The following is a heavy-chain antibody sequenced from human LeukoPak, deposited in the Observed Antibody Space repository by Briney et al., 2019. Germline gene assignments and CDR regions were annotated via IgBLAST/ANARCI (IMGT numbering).Heavy chain of an antibody. Sequence: GGSLRLSCAASGFMFSSNWMSWVRLAPGKGLEWVANIKEDGTETYYADSVKGRFTISRDNAKNSLYLQMNSLRVEDTAVYYCAKEGRSLQTYWGQGTLVTVSS. V-gene: IGHV3-7*03. CDR3: AKEGRSLQTY. CDR1: GFMFSSNW. CDR2: IKEDGTET. J-gene: IGHJ4*02. D-gene: IGHD5-24*01.